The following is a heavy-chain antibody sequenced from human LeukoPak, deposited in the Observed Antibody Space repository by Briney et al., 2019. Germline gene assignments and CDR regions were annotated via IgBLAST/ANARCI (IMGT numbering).Heavy chain of an antibody. CDR2: IYYSGST. J-gene: IGHJ4*02. CDR3: AREEKNYYDSSGSPLGLD. Sequence: SETLFLTCTVSGGSISSGDYYWSWIRQPPGKGLEWIGYIYYSGSTYYNPSLKSRVTISVDTSKNQFSLKLSSVTAADTAVYYCAREEKNYYDSSGSPLGLDWGQGTLVTVSS. V-gene: IGHV4-30-4*08. D-gene: IGHD3-22*01. CDR1: GGSISSGDYY.